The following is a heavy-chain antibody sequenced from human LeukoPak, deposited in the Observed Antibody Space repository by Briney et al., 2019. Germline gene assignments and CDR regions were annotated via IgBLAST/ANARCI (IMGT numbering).Heavy chain of an antibody. V-gene: IGHV3-30-3*01. J-gene: IGHJ4*02. CDR2: ISCDGSNK. D-gene: IGHD2-8*01. CDR1: GFTFSSYV. Sequence: GGSLRLSCAASGFTFSSYVMHLVRQAPGKGPEWVAVISCDGSNKYYADSVKGRFTISRDNSKNTLYLQMNSLRAEDTAVYYCARALTFDFWGQGTLVTVSS. CDR3: ARALTFDF.